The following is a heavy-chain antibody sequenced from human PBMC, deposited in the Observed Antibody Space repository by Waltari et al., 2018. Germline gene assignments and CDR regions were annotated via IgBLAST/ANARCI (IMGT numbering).Heavy chain of an antibody. V-gene: IGHV1-8*01. CDR1: GYTFTSYD. J-gene: IGHJ4*02. Sequence: QVQLVQSGAEVKKPGASVKVSCKASGYTFTSYDINWVRQATGQGLEWMGWMNPNSGNTGYAQKFQGRVTMTRNTSISTAYMELSSLRFEDTAVYYCARGVYYYDSSGSSGDYWGQGTLVTVSS. CDR2: MNPNSGNT. CDR3: ARGVYYYDSSGSSGDY. D-gene: IGHD3-22*01.